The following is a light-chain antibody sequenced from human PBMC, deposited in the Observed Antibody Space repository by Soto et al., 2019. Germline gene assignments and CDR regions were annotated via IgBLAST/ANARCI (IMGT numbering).Light chain of an antibody. CDR1: SSDVGGYNY. CDR2: DVT. Sequence: QSALTQPRSVSGSPGQSVAISCTGTSSDVGGYNYVSWYQQHPGKAPKLIIYDVTKRPSGVPDRFSGSSSGNTASLTTSGLQAEDEADYFCCSYAGSCSYVFGTGTNVTVL. V-gene: IGLV2-11*01. J-gene: IGLJ1*01. CDR3: CSYAGSCSYV.